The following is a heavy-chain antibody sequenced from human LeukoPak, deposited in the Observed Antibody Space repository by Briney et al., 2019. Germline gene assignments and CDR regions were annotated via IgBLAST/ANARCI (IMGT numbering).Heavy chain of an antibody. J-gene: IGHJ6*03. Sequence: GGSLRLSCAASGFTFSSYSMNWVRQAPGKGLEWVAIIYSDGVNKYCADSMKGRFTISRDTSKNTLFLEMESLIIEDTAVYYCARHRGSVFKGYMDVWGKGTTVTVSS. V-gene: IGHV3-33*08. CDR3: ARHRGSVFKGYMDV. D-gene: IGHD2-8*01. CDR1: GFTFSSYS. CDR2: IYSDGVNK.